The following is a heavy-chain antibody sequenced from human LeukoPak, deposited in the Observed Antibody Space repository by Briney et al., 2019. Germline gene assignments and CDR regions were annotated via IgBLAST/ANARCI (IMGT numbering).Heavy chain of an antibody. V-gene: IGHV4-59*12. Sequence: SETLSLTRTVSGGSISSYYWSWIRQPPGKGLEWIGYIYYSGSTNYNPSLKSRVTISVDTSKNQFSLKLSSVTAADTAVYYCARELSRGRSLILDYAFDIWGQGTMVTVSS. CDR3: ARELSRGRSLILDYAFDI. J-gene: IGHJ3*02. D-gene: IGHD3-22*01. CDR1: GGSISSYY. CDR2: IYYSGST.